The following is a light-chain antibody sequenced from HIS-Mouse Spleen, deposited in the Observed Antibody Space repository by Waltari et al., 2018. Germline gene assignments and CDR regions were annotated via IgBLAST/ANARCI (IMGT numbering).Light chain of an antibody. CDR1: SSNIGSNT. CDR2: GNN. Sequence: QSVLTQPPSASGTPGQRVTISCSGSSSNIGSNTVNWYQQLPGTTPKLPIFGNNQRPSGVPDLFSGSKSGTSASLAISGLQSEDEADYYCAAWDDSLNGWVFGGGTKLTVL. CDR3: AAWDDSLNGWV. V-gene: IGLV1-44*01. J-gene: IGLJ3*02.